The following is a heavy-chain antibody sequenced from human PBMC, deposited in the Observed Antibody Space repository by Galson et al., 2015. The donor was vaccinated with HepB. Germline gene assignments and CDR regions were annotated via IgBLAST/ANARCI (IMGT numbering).Heavy chain of an antibody. D-gene: IGHD4-23*01. CDR2: ISSSSSYI. CDR1: GFTFSSYS. Sequence: SLRLSCAASGFTFSSYSMNWVRQAPGKGLEWVSSISSSSSYIYYADSVKGRFTISRDNAKNSLYLQMNSLRAEDTAVYYCARRDYGGYYYYGMDVWGQGTTVTVSS. J-gene: IGHJ6*02. CDR3: ARRDYGGYYYYGMDV. V-gene: IGHV3-21*01.